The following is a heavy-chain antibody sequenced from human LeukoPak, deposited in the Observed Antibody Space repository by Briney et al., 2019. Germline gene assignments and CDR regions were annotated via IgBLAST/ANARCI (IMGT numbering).Heavy chain of an antibody. CDR1: GFTFSTYW. D-gene: IGHD3-9*01. Sequence: GGSLRLSCAASGFTFSTYWMHWVRQVPGKGLLWVSRVNREGTTSAYADSVKGRFTISRDNDKNTLYLQMNSLRVEDTAVYYCARDVDWILFDYWGQGTLVTVSS. V-gene: IGHV3-74*01. CDR2: VNREGTTS. J-gene: IGHJ4*02. CDR3: ARDVDWILFDY.